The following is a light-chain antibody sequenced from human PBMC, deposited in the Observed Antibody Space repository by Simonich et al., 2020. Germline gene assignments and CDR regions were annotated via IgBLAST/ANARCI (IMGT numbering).Light chain of an antibody. CDR2: GAS. CDR3: QRLNSYPIT. CDR1: QSVSSN. Sequence: EIVMTQSPATLSVSPGERATLSCRASQSVSSNLAWYQQKPGQAPRLLIYGASTRATGIPARFSGSGSGTEFTLTISSLQSEDFATYYCQRLNSYPITFGQGTRLEIK. J-gene: IGKJ5*01. V-gene: IGKV3-15*01.